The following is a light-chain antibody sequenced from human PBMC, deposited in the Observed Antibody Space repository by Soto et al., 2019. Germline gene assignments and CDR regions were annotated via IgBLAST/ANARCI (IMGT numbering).Light chain of an antibody. V-gene: IGKV1-5*03. CDR1: QNIVNW. J-gene: IGKJ2*01. CDR2: KTS. CDR3: QQYDSHPMYT. Sequence: DIHGTQSRSTLSASVGDRVTITCRARQNIVNWLAWYQQKPGKAPNLLIYKTSTLQRGVPSRFSGSGSGTEFTLTISSLQPDDFATYYCQQYDSHPMYTFGQGTKVDIK.